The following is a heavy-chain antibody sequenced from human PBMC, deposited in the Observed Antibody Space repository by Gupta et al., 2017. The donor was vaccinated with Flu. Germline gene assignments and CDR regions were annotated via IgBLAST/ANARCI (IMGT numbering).Heavy chain of an antibody. CDR1: GYNFTDNH. V-gene: IGHV1-2*02. CDR3: ARDHPATTPGSVAGLGDY. J-gene: IGHJ4*02. CDR2: FSPNSGVV. Sequence: QVQLVQSGAEVKESGASVKVSCKASGYNFTDNHMHWVRQVPGQGLEWLGYFSPNSGVVKISQKFQGRVTLTGDTSISTAFMGLSGLKNDDTAVYYCARDHPATTPGSVAGLGDYWGQGALIIVSS. D-gene: IGHD2-15*01.